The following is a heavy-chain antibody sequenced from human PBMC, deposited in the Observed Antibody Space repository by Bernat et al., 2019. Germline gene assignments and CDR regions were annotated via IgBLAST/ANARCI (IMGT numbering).Heavy chain of an antibody. CDR3: AREGDVDTAMFDC. J-gene: IGHJ4*02. CDR2: IYYSGST. D-gene: IGHD5-18*01. CDR1: GGSISSGGYY. V-gene: IGHV4-31*03. Sequence: QVQLQESGPGLVKPSQTLSLTCTVSGGSISSGGYYWSWIRQHPGKGLEWIGYIYYSGSTYYNPSLKSRVTISVDKSKNQFSLKLSSVTAADTAVYYCAREGDVDTAMFDCWGQGTLVTVSS.